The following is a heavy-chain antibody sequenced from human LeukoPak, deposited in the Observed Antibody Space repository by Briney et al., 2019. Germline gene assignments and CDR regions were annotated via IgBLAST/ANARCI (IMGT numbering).Heavy chain of an antibody. D-gene: IGHD2-21*01. CDR2: IKSQGGGGTR. J-gene: IGHJ5*02. CDR3: THISSVPDRFTS. CDR1: GPMFRDAW. Sequence: GGSLRLSCEVYGPMFRDAWVSWVRQAPGKGLEWVGRIKSQGGGGTRDYGAPVKGRFSISRDDSRNTIYLQMKSLKTEDTGIYYCTHISSVPDRFTSWGQGTLVTVSS. V-gene: IGHV3-15*01.